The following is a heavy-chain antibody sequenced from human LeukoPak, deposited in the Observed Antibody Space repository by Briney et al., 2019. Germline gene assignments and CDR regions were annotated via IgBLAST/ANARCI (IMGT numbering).Heavy chain of an antibody. CDR3: ARGGSGYYGSGSYYRS. V-gene: IGHV5-51*01. J-gene: IGHJ4*02. CDR1: GYSFTSYW. Sequence: LGASLQISCKGSGYSFTSYWIAWVRQLPGKGLEWMGIIYPGDSDTRYSPSFQGQVTISADKSISTAYLQWSSLKASDSAMYYCARGGSGYYGSGSYYRSWGQGTLVTVSS. D-gene: IGHD3-10*01. CDR2: IYPGDSDT.